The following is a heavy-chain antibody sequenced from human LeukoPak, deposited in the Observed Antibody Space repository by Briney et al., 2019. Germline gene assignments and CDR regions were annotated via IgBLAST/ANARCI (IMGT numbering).Heavy chain of an antibody. V-gene: IGHV4-38-2*01. Sequence: SETLSLTCAVSGYSISSGYYWGWIRQPPGKGREGIGSIYDSGSTYYNPSLKRRVTISVDTSKNQFSLKLSSVTAADTAVYYCVRTLRFGLRQKYFDYWGQGTLVTVSS. J-gene: IGHJ4*02. CDR3: VRTLRFGLRQKYFDY. D-gene: IGHD3-3*01. CDR1: GYSISSGYY. CDR2: IYDSGST.